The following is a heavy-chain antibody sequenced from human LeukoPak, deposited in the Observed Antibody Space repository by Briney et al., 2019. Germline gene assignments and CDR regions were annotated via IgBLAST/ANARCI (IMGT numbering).Heavy chain of an antibody. D-gene: IGHD6-19*01. J-gene: IGHJ3*02. V-gene: IGHV4-61*02. Sequence: SQTLSLTCTVSGVSISSGSYYWSWIRQPAGKGLEWIGRIYTNGSTNYNPSLKSRVTISVDTSKNQFSLKLSSVTAADMAVYYCARGGSGWSDGAFDIWGQGTMVTVSS. CDR2: IYTNGST. CDR3: ARGGSGWSDGAFDI. CDR1: GVSISSGSYY.